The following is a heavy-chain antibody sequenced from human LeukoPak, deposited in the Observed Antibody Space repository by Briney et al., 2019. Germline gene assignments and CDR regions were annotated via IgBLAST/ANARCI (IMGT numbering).Heavy chain of an antibody. CDR2: ISGHSGNT. J-gene: IGHJ4*02. Sequence: ASVRVSCKTSGYTFSSYGISWVRQAPGQGLEWMGWISGHSGNTNYAQKFQGRVTVTTDTSTTTAYMELRSLRFDDTAIYYCAGDWEIGLFGYFDYWGQGTLVTVSS. CDR1: GYTFSSYG. D-gene: IGHD1-26*01. V-gene: IGHV1-18*01. CDR3: AGDWEIGLFGYFDY.